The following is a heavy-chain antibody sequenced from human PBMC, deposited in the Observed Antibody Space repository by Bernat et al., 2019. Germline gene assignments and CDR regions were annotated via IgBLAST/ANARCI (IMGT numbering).Heavy chain of an antibody. J-gene: IGHJ4*02. CDR1: GFTFSSYA. CDR3: AREVYGYDIDY. D-gene: IGHD5-18*01. Sequence: VQLLESGGGLVQPGGSLRLSCAASGFTFSSYAMHWVRQAPGKGLEWVAVISYDGSNKYYADSVKGRFTISRDNSKNTLYLQMNSLRAEDTAVYYCAREVYGYDIDYWGQGTLVTVSS. V-gene: IGHV3-30-3*01. CDR2: ISYDGSNK.